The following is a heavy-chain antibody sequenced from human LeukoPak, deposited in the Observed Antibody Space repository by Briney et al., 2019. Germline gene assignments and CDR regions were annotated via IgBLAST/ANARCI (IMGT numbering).Heavy chain of an antibody. V-gene: IGHV3-33*06. CDR1: GFTFSSHG. Sequence: GGSLRLSCAASGFTFSSHGIHWVRQAPGKGLEWVAVIWSDINSKYYADSVKGRFTISRDNSKNTVYLQMNSLRAEDTAVYYCAKEDYHFSATYPFDYWGQGTLVTVSS. J-gene: IGHJ4*02. D-gene: IGHD3-3*01. CDR3: AKEDYHFSATYPFDY. CDR2: IWSDINSK.